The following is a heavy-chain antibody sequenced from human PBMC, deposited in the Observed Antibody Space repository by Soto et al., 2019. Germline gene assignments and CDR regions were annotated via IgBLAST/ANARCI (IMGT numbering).Heavy chain of an antibody. CDR1: GGSISSSSYY. D-gene: IGHD1-1*01. CDR3: ARHGPLSNNWNQLDY. Sequence: QLQLQESGPGLVKPSETLSLTCTVSGGSISSSSYYWGWIRQPPGKGLEWIGNIYYSGSTYYNPSLKGRVTISVDTSKTHFSLKLSSVTAADTAVYYCARHGPLSNNWNQLDYWGQGTLVTVSS. V-gene: IGHV4-39*01. J-gene: IGHJ4*02. CDR2: IYYSGST.